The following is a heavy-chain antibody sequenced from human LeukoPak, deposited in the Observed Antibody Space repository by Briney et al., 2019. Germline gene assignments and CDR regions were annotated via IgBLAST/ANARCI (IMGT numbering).Heavy chain of an antibody. V-gene: IGHV4-34*01. Sequence: SETLSLTCAVYGGSFSGYYWSWIRQPPGKGLEGIGEINHSGSTNYNPSLKSRVTISVDTSKNQFSLKLSSVTAADTAVYYCARGSKRWLRRYYFDYWGQGTLVTVSS. D-gene: IGHD5-24*01. CDR2: INHSGST. CDR3: ARGSKRWLRRYYFDY. J-gene: IGHJ4*02. CDR1: GGSFSGYY.